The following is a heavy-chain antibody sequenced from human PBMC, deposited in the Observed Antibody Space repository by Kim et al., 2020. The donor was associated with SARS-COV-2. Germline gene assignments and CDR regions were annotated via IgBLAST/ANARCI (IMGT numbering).Heavy chain of an antibody. J-gene: IGHJ3*02. V-gene: IGHV3-30*18. CDR3: AKEAALDYGSGSYPGGGAGDS. CDR1: GFTFSSYG. D-gene: IGHD3-10*01. CDR2: ISYDGSNK. Sequence: GGSLRLSCAASGFTFSSYGMHWVRQAPGKGLEWVAVISYDGSNKYYADSVKGRFTISRDNSKNTLYLQMNSLRAEDTAVYYCAKEAALDYGSGSYPGGGAGDSWGQGTMVTVSS.